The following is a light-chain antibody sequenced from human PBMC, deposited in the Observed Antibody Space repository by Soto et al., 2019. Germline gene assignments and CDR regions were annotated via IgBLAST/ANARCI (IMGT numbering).Light chain of an antibody. CDR2: CAS. CDR1: QSVLYGPNNKSY. Sequence: DIVMTQSPDSLAVSLGERATINWKSSQSVLYGPNNKSYLVWYQQKPGQPPKLLIYCASTRESGVPDRFSGSGSGTDFTLTISSLQAEDVAVYYCQQSYSAPYTFGQGTKLEIK. J-gene: IGKJ2*01. V-gene: IGKV4-1*01. CDR3: QQSYSAPYT.